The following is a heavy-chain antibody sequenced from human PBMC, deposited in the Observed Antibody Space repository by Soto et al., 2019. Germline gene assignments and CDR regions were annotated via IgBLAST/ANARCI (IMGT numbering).Heavy chain of an antibody. V-gene: IGHV3-30*18. CDR1: GFTFSSYG. Sequence: QVQLVESGGGVVQPGRSLRLSCAASGFTFSSYGMHWVRQAPGKGLEWVAVISYDGSNKYYADSVKGRFTISRDNSKNTLYLQMNSLRAEDTAVYYCAKGGTSILWTIDPWGQGTLVTFSS. J-gene: IGHJ5*02. D-gene: IGHD2-21*01. CDR3: AKGGTSILWTIDP. CDR2: ISYDGSNK.